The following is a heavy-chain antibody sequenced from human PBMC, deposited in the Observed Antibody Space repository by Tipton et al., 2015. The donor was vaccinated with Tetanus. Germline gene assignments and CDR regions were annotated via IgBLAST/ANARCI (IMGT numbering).Heavy chain of an antibody. V-gene: IGHV4-59*01. J-gene: IGHJ4*02. CDR2: IYYSGCT. CDR1: GGSISSYY. D-gene: IGHD1-14*01. CDR3: ARGTGDY. Sequence: LRLSCTVSGGSISSYYWSWIRQPPGKGLEWIGYIYYSGCTNYNPSLKSRVTISVDTSKNQFSLKLSSVTAADTAVYYCARGTGDYWGQGTLVTVSS.